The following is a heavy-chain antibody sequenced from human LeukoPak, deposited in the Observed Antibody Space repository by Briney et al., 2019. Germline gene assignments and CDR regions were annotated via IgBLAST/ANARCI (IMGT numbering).Heavy chain of an antibody. CDR1: GGSISSYY. J-gene: IGHJ3*02. D-gene: IGHD2-2*01. CDR3: ARGIVVVPAAIPEDTFDI. CDR2: IYYSGST. Sequence: SETLSLTCTVSGGSISSYYWSWIRQPPGKGLEWIGYIYYSGSTNYNPSLKSRVTISVDTSKNQFSLKLSSVTAADTAVYYCARGIVVVPAAIPEDTFDIWGQGTMVTVSS. V-gene: IGHV4-59*01.